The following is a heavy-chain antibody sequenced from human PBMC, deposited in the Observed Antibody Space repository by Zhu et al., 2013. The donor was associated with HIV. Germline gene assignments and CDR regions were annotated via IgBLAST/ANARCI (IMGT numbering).Heavy chain of an antibody. V-gene: IGHV1-69*01. D-gene: IGHD6-13*01. CDR1: GGTFSSYG. CDR2: IILMFGST. CDR3: TRDMQPPXYGMDV. Sequence: QVQLVQSGAEVKKPGSSVKVSCKASGGTFSSYGISWVRQAPGQGLEWMGGIILMFGSTDYAQKFQGRVTITADESTATAYMELSSLTSEDTAVYFCTRDMQPPXYGMDVWGQGTTVSVS. J-gene: IGHJ6*02.